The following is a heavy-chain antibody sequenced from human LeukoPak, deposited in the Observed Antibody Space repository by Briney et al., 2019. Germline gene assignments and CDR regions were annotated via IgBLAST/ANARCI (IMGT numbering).Heavy chain of an antibody. D-gene: IGHD3-22*01. CDR3: ASDSSGYYYGGFYYYMDV. CDR2: ISAYNGNT. Sequence: ASVKVSCKASGYTFTSYGISWVRQAPGQGLEWMGWISAYNGNTNYAQKLQGRVTITTDTSTSTAYMELRSLRSDDTAVYYCASDSSGYYYGGFYYYMDVWGKGTTVTVSS. J-gene: IGHJ6*03. CDR1: GYTFTSYG. V-gene: IGHV1-18*01.